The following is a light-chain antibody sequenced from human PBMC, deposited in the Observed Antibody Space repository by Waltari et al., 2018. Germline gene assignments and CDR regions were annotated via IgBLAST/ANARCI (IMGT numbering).Light chain of an antibody. CDR3: QQYQSYPFT. CDR2: AAV. Sequence: DIHLTQSPSSLSASVGDRVTITCRASQSISNYLPWFQQKQGKAPKSLIYAAVSFQSGVPPRFSGIGSGTDFTLTISSLQPEDFATYYCQQYQSYPFTFGPGTKVDIK. J-gene: IGKJ3*01. CDR1: QSISNY. V-gene: IGKV1-16*01.